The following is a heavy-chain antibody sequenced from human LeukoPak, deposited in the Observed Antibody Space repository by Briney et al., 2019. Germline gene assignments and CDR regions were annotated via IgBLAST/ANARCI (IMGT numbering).Heavy chain of an antibody. CDR3: AKMKGHPLPKYYMDV. CDR1: GFTFSGFA. Sequence: GGSLRLSCAASGFTFSGFAMSWVRRTPGKGLEWVSGISGTGDNTLYADSVKGRFTISRDNSKNTLYLEMNGLRAEDTAIYYCAKMKGHPLPKYYMDVWGQGTTVTVSS. V-gene: IGHV3-23*01. CDR2: ISGTGDNT. J-gene: IGHJ6*01. D-gene: IGHD1-26*01.